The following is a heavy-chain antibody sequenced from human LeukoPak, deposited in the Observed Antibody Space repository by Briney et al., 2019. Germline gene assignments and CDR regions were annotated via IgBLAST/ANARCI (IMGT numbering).Heavy chain of an antibody. CDR1: GGTLNSYS. CDR2: IIPIFGTA. Sequence: GSSVNVSYKASGGTLNSYSILWVRQAPGQRLEWMVGIIPIFGTANYAQKFQGRVTITADESTSTAYMELSTLRSEDTAVYYCARDRGYCRSTSCYLDYWGQETLVTVSS. CDR3: ARDRGYCRSTSCYLDY. J-gene: IGHJ4*02. D-gene: IGHD2-2*01. V-gene: IGHV1-69*01.